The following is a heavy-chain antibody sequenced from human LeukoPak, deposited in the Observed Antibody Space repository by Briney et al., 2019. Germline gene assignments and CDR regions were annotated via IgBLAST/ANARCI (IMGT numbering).Heavy chain of an antibody. Sequence: ASVKVSCKASGYTFTSYAMSWVRQAPGQGLEWMGWINTNTGNPTYAQGFTGRFVFSLDTSVSTAYLQISSLKAEDTAVYYCARALVVAARTYFFDYWGQGTLVTVSS. CDR2: INTNTGNP. CDR1: GYTFTSYA. J-gene: IGHJ4*02. CDR3: ARALVVAARTYFFDY. D-gene: IGHD2-15*01. V-gene: IGHV7-4-1*02.